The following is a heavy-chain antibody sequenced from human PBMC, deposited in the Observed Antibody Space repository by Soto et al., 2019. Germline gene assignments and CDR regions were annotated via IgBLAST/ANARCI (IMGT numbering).Heavy chain of an antibody. J-gene: IGHJ4*02. D-gene: IGHD3-10*01. CDR2: TVAISEST. V-gene: IGHV1-18*01. CDR3: PRVAGYGSGSRHFDN. Sequence: QVQLVQSETEVAEPGASVRLSCKTSGYTFSTYGLSWVRQAPGQGLEWMGWTVAISESTIYAQKFQGRVTVTTDRSTHTGYVELSRLTSDDTALYYCPRVAGYGSGSRHFDNWGQGTLVTVSS. CDR1: GYTFSTYG.